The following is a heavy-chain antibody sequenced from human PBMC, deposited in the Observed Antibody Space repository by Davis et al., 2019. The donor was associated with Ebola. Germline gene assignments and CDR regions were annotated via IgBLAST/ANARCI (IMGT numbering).Heavy chain of an antibody. CDR1: GLTFRTYS. D-gene: IGHD4-17*01. J-gene: IGHJ4*02. V-gene: IGHV3-48*01. Sequence: GESLKISCAASGLTFRTYSMNWVRQAPGKGLEWVSYITGSSRTIYYADSVKGRFTISRDNSKNTLYLQMNSLRAEDTAVYYCAKWARTVSFFYWGQGTLVTVSS. CDR3: AKWARTVSFFY. CDR2: ITGSSRTI.